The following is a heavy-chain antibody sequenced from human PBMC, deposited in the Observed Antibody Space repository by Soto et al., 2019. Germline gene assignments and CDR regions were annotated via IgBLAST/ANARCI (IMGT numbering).Heavy chain of an antibody. CDR2: ISSSGSTI. CDR3: ARDHKGGYYYYGMDV. CDR1: GFTSSSYE. Sequence: GGSLRLSCAASGFTSSSYEMNWVRQAPGKGLEWVSYISSSGSTIYYADSVKGRFTISRDNAKNSLYLQMNSLRAEDTAVYYCARDHKGGYYYYGMDVWGQGTTVTVSS. J-gene: IGHJ6*02. V-gene: IGHV3-48*03.